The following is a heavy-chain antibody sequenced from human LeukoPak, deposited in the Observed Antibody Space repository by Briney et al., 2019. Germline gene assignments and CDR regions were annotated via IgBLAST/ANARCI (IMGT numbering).Heavy chain of an antibody. CDR3: ARAVGYSCGSGWYFDL. J-gene: IGHJ2*01. CDR1: GGSISSYY. CDR2: IYYSGST. V-gene: IGHV4-59*01. Sequence: PSETLSLTCTVSGGSISSYYWSWIRQPPGKGLEWIGYIYYSGSTNYNPSLKRRVTISVDTSKKQVSRKLSSVPAADTAVYYCARAVGYSCGSGWYFDLWGRGTLVTVSS. D-gene: IGHD5-18*01.